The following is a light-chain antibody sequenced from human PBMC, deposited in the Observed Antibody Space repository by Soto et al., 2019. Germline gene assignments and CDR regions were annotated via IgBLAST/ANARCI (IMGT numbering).Light chain of an antibody. CDR3: QQHQSYST. J-gene: IGKJ1*01. V-gene: IGKV1-5*03. Sequence: DIQIAQSPSTVSCSVRERFTITSRASQSISVWLAWYQQKPGKAPKLLIYRASRLESGVPSRFSGSGSGTEFTLTISSLQPDDFATYYCQQHQSYSTFGQGTKVDIK. CDR2: RAS. CDR1: QSISVW.